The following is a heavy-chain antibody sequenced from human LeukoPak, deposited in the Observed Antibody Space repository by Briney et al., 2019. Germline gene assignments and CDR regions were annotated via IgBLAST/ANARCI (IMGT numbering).Heavy chain of an antibody. CDR1: GFTFNRHS. CDR3: ARAAGGGNDY. Sequence: GGSLRLSCAASGFTFNRHSMNWVRQAPGKGLEWVSVIYSGGSTYYADSVKGRFTISRDNSKNTLYLQMNSLRAEDTAVYYCARAAGGGNDYWGQGTLVTVSS. CDR2: IYSGGST. D-gene: IGHD1-1*01. V-gene: IGHV3-66*01. J-gene: IGHJ4*02.